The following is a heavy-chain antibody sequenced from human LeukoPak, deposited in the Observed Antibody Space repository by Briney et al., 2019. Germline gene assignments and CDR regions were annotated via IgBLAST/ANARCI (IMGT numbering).Heavy chain of an antibody. CDR1: GGTFSSYA. J-gene: IGHJ4*02. Sequence: SVKVSCKASGGTFSSYAISWVRQAPGQGLEWMGGIIPLFGTANYAQKFQGRLTITTDESTSTAYMELSSLRSEDTAVYYCARGFHYDSSGYYYFYWGQGTLVTISS. V-gene: IGHV1-69*05. CDR2: IIPLFGTA. D-gene: IGHD3-22*01. CDR3: ARGFHYDSSGYYYFY.